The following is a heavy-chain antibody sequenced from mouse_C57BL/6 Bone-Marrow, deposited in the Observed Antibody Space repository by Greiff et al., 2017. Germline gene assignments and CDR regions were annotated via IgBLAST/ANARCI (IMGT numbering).Heavy chain of an antibody. Sequence: VKLQESDAELVKPGASVKISCKVSGYTFTDHTIHWVKQRPGKGLEWIGYIYPGDGSTKYNAKFTGKATLTADKSSSTAYMQLSSLTSEDSAVYFCARRTVDGTSDIGYWGQGTSVTVSS. CDR2: IYPGDGST. J-gene: IGHJ4*01. CDR3: ARRTVDGTSDIGY. V-gene: IGHV1-78*01. D-gene: IGHD3-3*01. CDR1: GYTFTDHT.